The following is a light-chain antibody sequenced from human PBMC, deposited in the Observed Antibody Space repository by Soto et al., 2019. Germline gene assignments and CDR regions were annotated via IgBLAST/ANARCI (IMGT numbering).Light chain of an antibody. CDR2: AAS. V-gene: IGKV1-6*01. Sequence: AIQMTQSPSSLSASVGDRGTITCRASQGIRNDLGWYQQKPGKSPKLLIYAASSLQSGVPSRFSGSGSGTDFTLTISSLQPEDFATYYCLQDYNYPRTFGQGTKVDIK. J-gene: IGKJ1*01. CDR1: QGIRND. CDR3: LQDYNYPRT.